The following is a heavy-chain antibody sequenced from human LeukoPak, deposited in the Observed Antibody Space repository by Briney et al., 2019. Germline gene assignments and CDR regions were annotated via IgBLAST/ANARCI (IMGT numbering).Heavy chain of an antibody. Sequence: PSETLSLTCTVSGGSISSYYWSWIRQPPGKGLEWIGYIYYSGSTNYNPPLKSRVTISVDTSKNQFSLKLSSVTAADTAVYYCARDIGYSSGWYVGEDYYYMDVWGKGTTVTVSS. CDR1: GGSISSYY. V-gene: IGHV4-59*01. J-gene: IGHJ6*03. CDR2: IYYSGST. CDR3: ARDIGYSSGWYVGEDYYYMDV. D-gene: IGHD6-19*01.